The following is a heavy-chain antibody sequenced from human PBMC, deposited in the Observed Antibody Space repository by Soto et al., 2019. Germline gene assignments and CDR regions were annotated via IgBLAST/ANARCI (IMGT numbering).Heavy chain of an antibody. CDR3: ARRAVFVEGSGPHAFDI. V-gene: IGHV1-18*04. Sequence: GASVKVSCKASGYTFTSYGISWVRQAPGQGLEWMGWISAYNGNTNYAQKLQGRVTMTTDTSTSTAYMELRSLRSDDTAVYYCARRAVFVEGSGPHAFDIWRQGTMVTVS. D-gene: IGHD3-10*01. CDR2: ISAYNGNT. CDR1: GYTFTSYG. J-gene: IGHJ3*02.